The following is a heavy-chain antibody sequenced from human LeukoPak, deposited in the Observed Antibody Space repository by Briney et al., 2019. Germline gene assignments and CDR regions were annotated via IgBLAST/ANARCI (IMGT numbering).Heavy chain of an antibody. Sequence: ASVKVSCKASGYTFTSYGISWVRQAPGQGLEWMGWISAYNGNTKYAQNLQGRVTMTTDTSTSTAYMELRSLRSDDTAVYYCARAGSSSWYEKYFQHWGQGTLVTVSS. J-gene: IGHJ1*01. D-gene: IGHD6-13*01. CDR2: ISAYNGNT. CDR3: ARAGSSSWYEKYFQH. CDR1: GYTFTSYG. V-gene: IGHV1-18*01.